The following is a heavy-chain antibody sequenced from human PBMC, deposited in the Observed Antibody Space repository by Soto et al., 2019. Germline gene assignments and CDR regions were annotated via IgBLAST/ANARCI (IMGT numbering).Heavy chain of an antibody. CDR3: IKDIVSYCGRGVRCYAHFHS. CDR1: GFAFGDFA. CDR2: ISWNGEIK. V-gene: IGHV3-9*01. Sequence: GGSLRLSCSTSGFAFGDFAMHWVWLVPGQVVEWVSGISWNGEIKDYDDSVNGRFTISRDDAKKSLYLQMKSLRREDTGIYYCIKDIVSYCGRGVRCYAHFHSWGQGALVTVSS. J-gene: IGHJ4*02. D-gene: IGHD2-21*01.